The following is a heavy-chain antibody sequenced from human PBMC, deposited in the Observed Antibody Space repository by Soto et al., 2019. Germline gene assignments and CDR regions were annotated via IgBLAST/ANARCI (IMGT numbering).Heavy chain of an antibody. J-gene: IGHJ6*02. V-gene: IGHV3-30-3*01. CDR1: GFTFSSYA. Sequence: GSLRLSCAASGFTFSSYAMHWVRQAPGKGLEWVAVISYDGSNKYYADSVKGRFTISRDNSKNTLYLQMNSLRAEDTAVYYCARDIQYYDFWSGYSHYYYYGMDVWGQGTTVTVSS. CDR2: ISYDGSNK. D-gene: IGHD3-3*01. CDR3: ARDIQYYDFWSGYSHYYYYGMDV.